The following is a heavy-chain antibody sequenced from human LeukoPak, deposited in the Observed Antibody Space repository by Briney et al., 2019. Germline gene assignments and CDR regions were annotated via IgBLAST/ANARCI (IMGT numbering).Heavy chain of an antibody. Sequence: GGSLRLSCAASGFNVSSYYMTWVRQAPGKGLEWVSVMYSGGGTYYADSVKGRVAISRDNSQNTVFLQMNSVRVEDTAVYYCARSYSNHLFGMDVWGQGTAVTVSS. CDR1: GFNVSSYY. V-gene: IGHV3-66*01. CDR2: MYSGGGT. CDR3: ARSYSNHLFGMDV. J-gene: IGHJ6*02. D-gene: IGHD4-11*01.